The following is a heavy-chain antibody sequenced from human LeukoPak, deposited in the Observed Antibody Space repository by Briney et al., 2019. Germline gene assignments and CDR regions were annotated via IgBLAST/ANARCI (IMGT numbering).Heavy chain of an antibody. D-gene: IGHD6-6*01. Sequence: SETLSLTCTVSGGSISNYYWSWLRQPAGKGLEWIGCIYTSGSTNYNPSLKSRVTMSGDTSKNQFSLKLDSVTAADTAVYYCARDVRRSSSSSNSYYYYMDVWGKGTTVTVSS. J-gene: IGHJ6*03. CDR2: IYTSGST. CDR3: ARDVRRSSSSSNSYYYYMDV. V-gene: IGHV4-4*07. CDR1: GGSISNYY.